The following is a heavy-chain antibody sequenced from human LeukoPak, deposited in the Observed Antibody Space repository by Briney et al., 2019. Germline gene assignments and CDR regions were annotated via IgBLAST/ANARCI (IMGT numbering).Heavy chain of an antibody. CDR1: GERVSSNGAA. Sequence: SQTLSLTCTISGERVSSNGAAWNWIRQSPSRGLEWLGRTYYRSKWYNEYAPSVKGRITISPGTSKNQFSLQLNSVTPEDTAVYYCVRGNYNFDYWGQGTLVTVSS. J-gene: IGHJ4*02. CDR3: VRGNYNFDY. CDR2: TYYRSKWYN. D-gene: IGHD1-7*01. V-gene: IGHV6-1*01.